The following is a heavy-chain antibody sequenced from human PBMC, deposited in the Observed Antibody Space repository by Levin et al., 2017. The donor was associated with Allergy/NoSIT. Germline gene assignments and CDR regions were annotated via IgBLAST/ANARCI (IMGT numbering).Heavy chain of an antibody. D-gene: IGHD1-26*01. CDR1: GFSLSTSAMC. J-gene: IGHJ4*02. CDR2: IDWDDDK. V-gene: IGHV2-70*11. CDR3: ALMRVDKWSYDY. Sequence: SGPTLVKPTQTLTLTCTFSGFSLSTSAMCVSWIRQPPGKALEWLARIDWDDDKYYSTSLKTRPTISKDTFRNQVVLTMTNMDPVDTATYFCALMRVDKWSYDYWGQGTLVTVSS.